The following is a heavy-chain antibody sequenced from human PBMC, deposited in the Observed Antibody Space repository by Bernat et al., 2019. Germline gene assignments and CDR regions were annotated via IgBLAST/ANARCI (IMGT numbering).Heavy chain of an antibody. J-gene: IGHJ6*02. D-gene: IGHD1-26*01. V-gene: IGHV1-69*06. CDR3: ARGNERWELLPYGMDV. CDR1: GGTFSSYA. CDR2: IIPIFGTA. Sequence: QVQLVQSGAEVKKPGSSVKVSCKASGGTFSSYAISWVRPAPGQGLEWMGGIIPIFGTANYAQKFQGRVTITADKSTSTAYMELSSLRSEDTAVYYCARGNERWELLPYGMDVWGQGTTVTVSS.